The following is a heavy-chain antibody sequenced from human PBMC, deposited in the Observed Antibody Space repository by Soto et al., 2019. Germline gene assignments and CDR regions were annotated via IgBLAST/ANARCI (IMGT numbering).Heavy chain of an antibody. D-gene: IGHD2-15*01. CDR3: ARDRSGRNWFDP. CDR1: GYTFTSYY. CDR2: INPSGGST. V-gene: IGHV1-46*01. J-gene: IGHJ5*02. Sequence: QVQLVQSGAEVKKPGASVKVSCKASGYTFTSYYMHWVRQAPGQGLEWMGIINPSGGSTSYAQKFKGRVTMTRDTSTSTVYMELSSLRSEDTAVYYCARDRSGRNWFDPWGQGTLVTVSS.